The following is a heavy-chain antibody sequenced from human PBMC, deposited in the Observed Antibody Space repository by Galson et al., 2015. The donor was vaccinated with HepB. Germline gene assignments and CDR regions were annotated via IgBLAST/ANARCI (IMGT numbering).Heavy chain of an antibody. CDR1: GFTFSSYG. CDR2: ISFHGTNK. J-gene: IGHJ4*02. D-gene: IGHD6-13*01. CDR3: AKQAAAGSGFDS. V-gene: IGHV3-30*18. Sequence: SLRLSCAASGFTFSSYGMHWVRQAPGKGLEWVAVISFHGTNKDYADSVKGRFTISRDNSKNTLYLQMNSLRAEDTAVYYCAKQAAAGSGFDSWGQGTLVTVSS.